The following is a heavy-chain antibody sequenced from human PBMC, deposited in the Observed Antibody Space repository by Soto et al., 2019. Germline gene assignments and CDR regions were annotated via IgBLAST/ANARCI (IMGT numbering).Heavy chain of an antibody. J-gene: IGHJ6*02. CDR1: GFTFSSYG. CDR3: TRDLTTVTTGNYYYYYGMDV. D-gene: IGHD4-4*01. CDR2: IWYDGSNK. V-gene: IGHV3-33*01. Sequence: GGSLRLSCAASGFTFSSYGMHWVRHAPGKGLEWVAVIWYDGSNKYYADSVKGRLTISRDNSKNTLYLQMNSLRAEDTAVYYCTRDLTTVTTGNYYYYYGMDVWGQGTTVTVSS.